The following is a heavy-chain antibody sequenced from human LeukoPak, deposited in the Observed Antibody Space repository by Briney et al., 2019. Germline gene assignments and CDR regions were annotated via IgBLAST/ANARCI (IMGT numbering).Heavy chain of an antibody. CDR3: ARGVKGYYYGSGSYNVYFDY. V-gene: IGHV1-2*04. CDR2: INPNSGGT. CDR1: GYTFTGYY. D-gene: IGHD3-10*01. Sequence: ASVNVSCKASGYTFTGYYMHWVRQAPGQGLEWMGWINPNSGGTNYAQKFQGWVTMTRDTSISTAYMELSRLGSDDTAVYYCARGVKGYYYGSGSYNVYFDYWGQGTLVTVSS. J-gene: IGHJ4*02.